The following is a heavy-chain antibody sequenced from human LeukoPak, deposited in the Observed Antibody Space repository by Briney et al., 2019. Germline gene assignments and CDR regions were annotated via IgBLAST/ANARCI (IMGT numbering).Heavy chain of an antibody. D-gene: IGHD6-6*01. CDR1: GFAFSTYD. CDR2: IGVAADT. J-gene: IGHJ3*02. CDR3: ASGFVHSFDI. V-gene: IGHV3-13*04. Sequence: GGSPRLSCAASGFAFSTYDMHWVRHATRKGLEWVSAIGVAADTYYPGSVKGRFTISRENAKNSLYLQMNSLRAGDTAVYYCASGFVHSFDIWGQGTMVTVSS.